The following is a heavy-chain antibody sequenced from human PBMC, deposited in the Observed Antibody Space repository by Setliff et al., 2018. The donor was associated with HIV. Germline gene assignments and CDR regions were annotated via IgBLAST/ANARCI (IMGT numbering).Heavy chain of an antibody. Sequence: PSETLSLTCTVSGYSISSGYYWGWIRQPPGKGLEWIANIYHSGSTYYNPSLKSRVTISIDTSKNQFSLRLSSVTAADTAMYYCARGGCQGILVVVSAPPYFDSWGQGTLVTVSS. D-gene: IGHD2-15*01. CDR2: IYHSGST. CDR3: ARGGCQGILVVVSAPPYFDS. J-gene: IGHJ4*02. CDR1: GYSISSGYY. V-gene: IGHV4-38-2*02.